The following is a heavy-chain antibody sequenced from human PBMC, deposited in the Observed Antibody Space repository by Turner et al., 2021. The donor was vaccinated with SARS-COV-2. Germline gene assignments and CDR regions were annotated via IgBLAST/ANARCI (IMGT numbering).Heavy chain of an antibody. Sequence: QLPLPESGPGLVKPSETLSLPCTVPGGSLSSSSYYWGWIRQPPGKGVEWIGSIYYSGSTYYNPALKSRVTISVDTTKNQFSLKLSSVTAAYTAVYYCARLVRRAEYYFDYGGQGTLVTVSS. CDR2: IYYSGST. D-gene: IGHD3-10*01. V-gene: IGHV4-39*01. CDR3: ARLVRRAEYYFDY. CDR1: GGSLSSSSYY. J-gene: IGHJ4*02.